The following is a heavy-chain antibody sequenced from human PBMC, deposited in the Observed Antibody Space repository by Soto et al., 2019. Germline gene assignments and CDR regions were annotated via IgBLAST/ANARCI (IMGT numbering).Heavy chain of an antibody. D-gene: IGHD6-13*01. CDR3: ARDHSSSWFNYYYYYMDV. Sequence: QVQLVQSGAEVKKPGASVKVSCKASGYTFTSYGISWVRQAPGQGLEWMGWISAYNGNTNYAQKLQGRVTMTTDTSTSTAYMELTGLRSDDTAVYYCARDHSSSWFNYYYYYMDVWGKGTTVTVSS. CDR1: GYTFTSYG. V-gene: IGHV1-18*01. J-gene: IGHJ6*03. CDR2: ISAYNGNT.